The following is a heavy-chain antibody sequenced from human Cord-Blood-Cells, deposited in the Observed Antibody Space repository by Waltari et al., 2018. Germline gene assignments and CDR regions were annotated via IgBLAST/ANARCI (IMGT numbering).Heavy chain of an antibody. J-gene: IGHJ4*02. V-gene: IGHV1-2*02. CDR1: GYTFTGYY. D-gene: IGHD5-12*01. Sequence: QVQLVQSGAEVKKPGASVKVSCKASGYTFTGYYMHWVRQAPGQGLEWMGWIKPNSGGTNFAKKVQGRVTKTSDTAISTAYMELGRLRSDDTAVYYCASVYGGYDTLDYWGQGTLVTVSS. CDR2: IKPNSGGT. CDR3: ASVYGGYDTLDY.